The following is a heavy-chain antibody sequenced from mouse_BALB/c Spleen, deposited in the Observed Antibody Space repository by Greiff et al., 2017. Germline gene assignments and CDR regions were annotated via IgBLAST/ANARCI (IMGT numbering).Heavy chain of an antibody. D-gene: IGHD2-14*01. Sequence: EVKLQESGGGLVQPGGSMKLSCVASGFTFSNYWMNWVRQSPEKGLEWVAEIRLKSNNYATHYAESVKGRFTISRDDSKSSVNLQMNNLRAEVTGIDYCTRRIYDMYDDYFDYWGQGTTLTVSS. J-gene: IGHJ2*01. CDR2: IRLKSNNYAT. V-gene: IGHV6-6*02. CDR3: TRRIYDMYDDYFDY. CDR1: GFTFSNYW.